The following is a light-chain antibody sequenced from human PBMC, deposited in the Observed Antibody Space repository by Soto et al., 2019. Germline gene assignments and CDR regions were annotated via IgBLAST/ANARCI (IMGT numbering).Light chain of an antibody. CDR2: GAS. V-gene: IGKV1-39*01. CDR3: QQSYISPYT. CDR1: PSINID. Sequence: IHMTHSQSSLSASVGDSVTVTCRASPSINIDLNWYQQTPGKAPTLLIYGASSLQSGVTSRFTGGGSLTDFTLTISSLQPEDFATYYCQQSYISPYTFGQGTKLEIK. J-gene: IGKJ2*01.